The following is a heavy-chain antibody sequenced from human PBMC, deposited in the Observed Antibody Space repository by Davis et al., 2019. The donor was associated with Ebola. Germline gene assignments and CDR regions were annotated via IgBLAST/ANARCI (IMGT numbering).Heavy chain of an antibody. CDR1: GYTFTSCA. Sequence: AASVKVSCKASGYTFTSCAMHWVRQAPGQRLEWMGWINGGNGNTKYSQKFQGRVTITRDTSASTAYMELSSLRSEDTAVYYCARVGWDGYSSGWYYFDYWGQGTLVTVSS. CDR3: ARVGWDGYSSGWYYFDY. D-gene: IGHD6-13*01. CDR2: INGGNGNT. J-gene: IGHJ4*02. V-gene: IGHV1-3*01.